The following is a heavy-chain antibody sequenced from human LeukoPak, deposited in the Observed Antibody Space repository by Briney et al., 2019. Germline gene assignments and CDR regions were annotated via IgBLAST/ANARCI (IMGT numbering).Heavy chain of an antibody. J-gene: IGHJ4*02. D-gene: IGHD3-3*01. V-gene: IGHV4-39*01. CDR2: IYYSGST. CDR1: GGSISSSSYY. CDR3: ARHGLYYDFWRGYYNPYYFDY. Sequence: SETLSLTCTVSGGSISSSSYYWGWIRQPPGKGLEWIGSIYYSGSTYYNPFLKSRVTISVDTSKNQFSLKLSSVTAADTAVYYCARHGLYYDFWRGYYNPYYFDYWGQGTLVTVSS.